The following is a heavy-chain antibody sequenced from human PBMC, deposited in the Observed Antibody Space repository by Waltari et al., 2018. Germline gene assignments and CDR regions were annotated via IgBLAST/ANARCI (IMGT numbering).Heavy chain of an antibody. V-gene: IGHV4-34*01. D-gene: IGHD6-19*01. CDR1: GGSFSGYY. Sequence: QVQLQQWGAGLLKPSETLSLTCAVYGGSFSGYYWSWIRQPPGKGLEWIGEIKHSGSTNSNPSLKGRVTISVDTSKNQFSLKLSSVTAADTAVYYCAGLPQQWLTQIDYWGQGTLVTVSS. CDR2: IKHSGST. CDR3: AGLPQQWLTQIDY. J-gene: IGHJ4*02.